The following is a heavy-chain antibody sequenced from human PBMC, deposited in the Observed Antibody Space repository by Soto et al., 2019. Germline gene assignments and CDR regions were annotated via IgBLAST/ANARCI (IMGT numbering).Heavy chain of an antibody. CDR2: ISYDGSNK. V-gene: IGHV3-30*18. D-gene: IGHD2-15*01. CDR3: AKGLYCSGGSCYSYYYGMDV. Sequence: GGSLRLSCAASVFTFSSYGMHWVRQAPGKGLEWVAVISYDGSNKYYADSVKGRFTISRDNSKNTLYLQMNSLRAEDTAVYYCAKGLYCSGGSCYSYYYGMDVWGQGTTVTVSS. J-gene: IGHJ6*02. CDR1: VFTFSSYG.